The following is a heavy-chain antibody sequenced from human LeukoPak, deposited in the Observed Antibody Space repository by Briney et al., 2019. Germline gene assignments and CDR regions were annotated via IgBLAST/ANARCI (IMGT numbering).Heavy chain of an antibody. CDR3: ARESSSSSGLVG. CDR2: IYYSGST. D-gene: IGHD6-13*01. V-gene: IGHV4-59*01. CDR1: GGSISSYY. J-gene: IGHJ4*02. Sequence: PSGTLSLTCTVSGGSISSYYWNWIRQPPGKGLEWIGYIYYSGSTNYNPSLKSRVTISVDTSKNQFSLKLSSATTADTAVYYCARESSSSSGLVGWGQGTLVTVSS.